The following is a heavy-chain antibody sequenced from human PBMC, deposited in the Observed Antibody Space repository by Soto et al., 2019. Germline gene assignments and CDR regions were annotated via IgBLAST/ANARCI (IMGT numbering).Heavy chain of an antibody. Sequence: SETLSLTCTVSGASIGSGGYCWTWIRQHPGKGLEWIGYISYSGSAHYNPSLKTRLTISLDTSKNQFSLKLSSVTAADTAVYYSARDRAGMDVWGQGTTVTVSS. D-gene: IGHD3-10*01. V-gene: IGHV4-31*03. CDR3: ARDRAGMDV. CDR1: GASIGSGGYC. J-gene: IGHJ6*02. CDR2: ISYSGSA.